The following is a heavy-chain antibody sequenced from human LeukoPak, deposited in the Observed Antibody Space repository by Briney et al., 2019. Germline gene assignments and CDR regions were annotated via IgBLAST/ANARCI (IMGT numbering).Heavy chain of an antibody. D-gene: IGHD1-20*01. CDR2: ISSSRSFI. J-gene: IGHJ5*02. CDR3: VRITGTGWFDP. Sequence: GGSLRLSXAASGFIFSDSAMSWVRQAPGKGLEYVSSISSSRSFIYYADSVKGRFTISRDNANKSLFLQMNSLRAEDTAIYYCVRITGTGWFDPWGQGTLVTVSS. CDR1: GFIFSDSA. V-gene: IGHV3-21*01.